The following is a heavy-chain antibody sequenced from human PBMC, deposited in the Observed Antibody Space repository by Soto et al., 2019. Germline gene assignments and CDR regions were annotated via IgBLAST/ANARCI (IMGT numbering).Heavy chain of an antibody. Sequence: SQTLSLTCAISGDSVSSNSAAWSWVRQSPSRGLEWLGRTYYRTKWYNDYAVSVKSRITIDPDTSKNQFSLQLNSVTPDDTAVYYCARAVAATANAFVTWGQGTVVTVSS. CDR1: GDSVSSNSAA. CDR3: ARAVAATANAFVT. V-gene: IGHV6-1*01. J-gene: IGHJ3*02. D-gene: IGHD6-19*01. CDR2: TYYRTKWYN.